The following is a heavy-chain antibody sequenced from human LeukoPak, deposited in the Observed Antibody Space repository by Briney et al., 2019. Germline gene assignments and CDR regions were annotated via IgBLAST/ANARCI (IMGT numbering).Heavy chain of an antibody. CDR1: GYTFTSYA. J-gene: IGHJ5*02. CDR2: INTNTGNP. D-gene: IGHD3-3*01. CDR3: ARRPVGYDFWSGYLNWFDP. Sequence: ASVKVSCKASGYTFTSYAMNWVRQAPGQGLEWMGWINTNTGNPTYAQGFTGRFVFSLDTSVSTAYLQISSLKAEDTAVYYCARRPVGYDFWSGYLNWFDPWGQGTLVTVSS. V-gene: IGHV7-4-1*02.